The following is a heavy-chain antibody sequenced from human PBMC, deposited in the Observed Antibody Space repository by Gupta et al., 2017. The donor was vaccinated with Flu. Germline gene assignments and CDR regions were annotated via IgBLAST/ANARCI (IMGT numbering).Heavy chain of an antibody. CDR1: GYSLTTYD. CDR2: MNPDSGNT. D-gene: IGHD4-17*01. CDR3: VRDYGDSWREGFYYDH. J-gene: IGHJ4*02. Sequence: QVQLVQSGAEVKRPGASVNVSCKASGYSLTTYDLNWVRQAGGQGLEWLGWMNPDSGNTGYAEKFEGRVTMTRDTSINTAYMELSRLTSEDTAVYYCVRDYGDSWREGFYYDHWGQGTLVTVSS. V-gene: IGHV1-8*01.